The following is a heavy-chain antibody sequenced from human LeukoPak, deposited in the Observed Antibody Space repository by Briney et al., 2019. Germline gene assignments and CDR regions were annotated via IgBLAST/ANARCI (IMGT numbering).Heavy chain of an antibody. J-gene: IGHJ5*02. CDR1: GFTVSSNY. CDR2: IYSAGST. D-gene: IGHD6-25*01. V-gene: IGHV3-66*01. CDR3: ARAATYS. Sequence: GGSLRLSCAASGFTVSSNYMSWVRQAPGKGLEWVSVIYSAGSTYYADSVKGRFTISRDNSKNTLYLQMNGLRDEDTAVYYCARAATYSWGQGTLVTVSS.